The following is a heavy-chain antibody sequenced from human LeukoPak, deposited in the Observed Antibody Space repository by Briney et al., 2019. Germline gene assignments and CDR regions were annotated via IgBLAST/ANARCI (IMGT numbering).Heavy chain of an antibody. CDR1: GGTFSSYA. J-gene: IGHJ4*02. D-gene: IGHD5-24*01. Sequence: SVKVSCKASGGTFSSYAISWVRQAPGQGLEWMGGIIPIFGTANDAQKFQGRVTITADESTSTAYMELSSLRSEDTAVYYCAKLINVERATGGGGGYGGQGTLVTVSS. V-gene: IGHV1-69*13. CDR3: AKLINVERATGGGGGY. CDR2: IIPIFGTA.